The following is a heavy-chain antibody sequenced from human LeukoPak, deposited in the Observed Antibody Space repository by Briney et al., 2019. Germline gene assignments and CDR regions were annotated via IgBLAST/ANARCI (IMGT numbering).Heavy chain of an antibody. J-gene: IGHJ4*02. V-gene: IGHV3-21*01. CDR3: ARIPGYSYGYYAGGTIDY. D-gene: IGHD5-18*01. Sequence: NPGGSLRLSCAASGFTFSSYAMSWVRQAPGKGLEWVSSISSSSSYIYYADSVKGRSTISRDNAKNSLYLQMNSLRAEDTAVYYCARIPGYSYGYYAGGTIDYWGQGTLVTVSS. CDR2: ISSSSSYI. CDR1: GFTFSSYA.